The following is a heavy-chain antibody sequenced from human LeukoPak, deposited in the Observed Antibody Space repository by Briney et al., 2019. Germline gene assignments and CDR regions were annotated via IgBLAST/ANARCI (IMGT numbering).Heavy chain of an antibody. D-gene: IGHD1-26*01. V-gene: IGHV1-18*01. J-gene: IGHJ4*02. CDR1: GYTFTSYG. CDR2: ISAYNGNT. CDR3: AIDFVGATKGGFDY. Sequence: ASVKVSCKASGYTFTSYGISWVRQAPGQGLEWMGWISAYNGNTNYAQKLQGRVTMTTDTSTSTAYMELRSLRSDDTAVYYCAIDFVGATKGGFDYWGQGTLVTVSS.